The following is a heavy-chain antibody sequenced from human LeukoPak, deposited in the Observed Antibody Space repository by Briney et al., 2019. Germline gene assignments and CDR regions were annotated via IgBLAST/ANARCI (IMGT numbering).Heavy chain of an antibody. CDR2: IYTGGST. CDR3: ASSPFWSGFTVNY. Sequence: GGSLRLSCAASGSGFTVSSNYMSWVRQAPGKGLEWVSVIYTGGSTYYADSVKGRFTISRDNSKNTLYLQMNSLRAEDTAVYYCASSPFWSGFTVNYWGQGTLVTVSS. D-gene: IGHD3-3*01. V-gene: IGHV3-53*01. J-gene: IGHJ4*02. CDR1: GSGFTVSSNY.